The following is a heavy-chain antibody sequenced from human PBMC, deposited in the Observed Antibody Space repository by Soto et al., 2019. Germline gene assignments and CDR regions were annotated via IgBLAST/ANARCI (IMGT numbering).Heavy chain of an antibody. CDR2: ISSSSYI. CDR1: GFTFSSYS. Sequence: GGSLRLSCAASGFTFSSYSMNWVRQAPGKGLEWVSSISSSSYIYYADSVKGRFTISRDNAKNSLYLQMNSLRAEDTAVYYCARVPTTVTTVWSAPWGQGTLVPVSS. V-gene: IGHV3-21*01. J-gene: IGHJ5*02. D-gene: IGHD4-17*01. CDR3: ARVPTTVTTVWSAP.